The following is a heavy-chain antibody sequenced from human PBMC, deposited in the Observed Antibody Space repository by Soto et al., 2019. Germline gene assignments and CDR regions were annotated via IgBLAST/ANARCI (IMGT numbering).Heavy chain of an antibody. D-gene: IGHD6-19*01. V-gene: IGHV1-69*02. J-gene: IGHJ5*02. CDR2: IIPILGIA. Sequence: SVKVSCKASGGTFSSYTIGWVRQAPGQGLEWMGRIIPILGIANYAQKFQGRVTITADKSTSTAYMELSSLRSEDTAVYYCARGVAVAFNWFDPWGQGTLVTVSS. CDR1: GGTFSSYT. CDR3: ARGVAVAFNWFDP.